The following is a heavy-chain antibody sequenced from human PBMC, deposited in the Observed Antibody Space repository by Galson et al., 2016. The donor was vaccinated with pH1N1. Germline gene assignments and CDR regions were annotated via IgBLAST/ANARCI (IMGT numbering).Heavy chain of an antibody. V-gene: IGHV1-46*03. CDR3: IRDLGRLRDF. Sequence: SVKASCKASGNIFTRDYVHWVRQAPGQGLEWMGVIDPTYGGTTFAQKFQALVTMTRDTSTSTVYMEVSGLKSDDTAVYYCIRDLGRLRDFWGQGTLVTVSS. CDR1: GNIFTRDY. D-gene: IGHD7-27*01. CDR2: IDPTYGGT. J-gene: IGHJ4*02.